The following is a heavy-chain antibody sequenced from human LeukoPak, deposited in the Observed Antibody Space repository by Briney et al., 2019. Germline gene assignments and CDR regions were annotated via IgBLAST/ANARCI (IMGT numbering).Heavy chain of an antibody. CDR2: INPSGGST. V-gene: IGHV1-46*01. CDR3: ARATLYDILTGYYLGYFDL. CDR1: GYTFTSYY. J-gene: IGHJ2*01. Sequence: ASVKVSCKASGYTFTSYYMHWVRQAPGQGLEWMGIINPSGGSTSYAQKFQGRVTMTRDTSTSTVYMELSSLRSEDTAVYYCARATLYDILTGYYLGYFDLWGRGTLVTVSS. D-gene: IGHD3-9*01.